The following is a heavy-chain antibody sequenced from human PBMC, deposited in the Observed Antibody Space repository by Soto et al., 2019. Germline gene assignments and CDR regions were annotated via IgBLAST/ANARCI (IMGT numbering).Heavy chain of an antibody. Sequence: SETLSLTCTVSGGSISSYYWSWIRQPPGKGLEWIGYIYYSGSTNYNPSLKSRVTISVDTSKNQFSLKLSSVTAADTAVYYCARGGDIVVVVAAIQGVDAFDIWGQGTMVTVSS. J-gene: IGHJ3*02. CDR3: ARGGDIVVVVAAIQGVDAFDI. CDR1: GGSISSYY. CDR2: IYYSGST. V-gene: IGHV4-59*01. D-gene: IGHD2-15*01.